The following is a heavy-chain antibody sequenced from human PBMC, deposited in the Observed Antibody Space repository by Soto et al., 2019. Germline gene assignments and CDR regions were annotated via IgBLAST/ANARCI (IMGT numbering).Heavy chain of an antibody. V-gene: IGHV3-73*01. CDR1: GFTFSGSA. CDR2: IRSKANSYAT. CDR3: TSAYRLNRYYYYYYMDV. D-gene: IGHD3-16*02. Sequence: EVQLVESGGGLVQPGGSLKLSCAASGFTFSGSAMHWVRQASGKGLEWVGRIRSKANSYATAYAASVKGRFTISRDDSKNTAYLQMNSLKTEDTAVYYCTSAYRLNRYYYYYYMDVWGKGTTVTVSS. J-gene: IGHJ6*03.